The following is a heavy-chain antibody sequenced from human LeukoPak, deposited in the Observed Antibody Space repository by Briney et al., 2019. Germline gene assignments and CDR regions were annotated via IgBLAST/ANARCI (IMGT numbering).Heavy chain of an antibody. CDR1: GGSISSGDYY. CDR2: IYYSGST. Sequence: SETLSLTCTVSGGSISSGDYYWSWIRQLPGKGLEWIGYIYYSGSTYYNPSLKSRVTISVDTSKNQFSLKLSSVTAADTAVYYCARAPQFRTSSSFDYWGQGTLVTVSS. V-gene: IGHV4-30-4*08. CDR3: ARAPQFRTSSSFDY. J-gene: IGHJ4*02. D-gene: IGHD6-13*01.